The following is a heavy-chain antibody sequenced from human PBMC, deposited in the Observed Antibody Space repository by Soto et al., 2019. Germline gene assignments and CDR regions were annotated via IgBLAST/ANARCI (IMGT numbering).Heavy chain of an antibody. CDR3: AKRAVAGTAGVSDYFDY. Sequence: EVQLVESGGGLVQPGRSLRLSCAASGFTFDDYAMHWVRQAPGKGLEWASRISWNSGSIGHADSVKGRFTISRDNAKNSLYLQRNSLRYENTALYYLAKRAVAGTAGVSDYFDYWGQATPVTVSS. J-gene: IGHJ4*02. D-gene: IGHD6-13*01. V-gene: IGHV3-9*01. CDR2: ISWNSGSI. CDR1: GFTFDDYA.